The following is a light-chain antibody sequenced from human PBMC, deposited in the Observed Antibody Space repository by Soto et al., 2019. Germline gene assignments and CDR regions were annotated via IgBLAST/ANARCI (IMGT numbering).Light chain of an antibody. CDR1: NIDVGSYNL. V-gene: IGLV2-23*01. J-gene: IGLJ1*01. CDR2: EAN. CDR3: CTYASTSTSLV. Sequence: QSALTQPASVSGSPGQSITVSCTGTNIDVGSYNLISWYQQHPGKAPKLMIYEANKRPSGVSNRFSGSKSGNTASLTISGLQAEDEAEYFFCTYASTSTSLVFGTGTKLTVL.